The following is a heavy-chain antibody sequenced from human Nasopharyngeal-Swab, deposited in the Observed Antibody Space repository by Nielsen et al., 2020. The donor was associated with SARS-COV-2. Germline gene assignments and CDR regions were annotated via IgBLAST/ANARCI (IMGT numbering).Heavy chain of an antibody. CDR3: TTGGRWELRPIDY. V-gene: IGHV3-15*01. CDR2: IKSKTDGGTT. CDR1: GFTFSNAW. D-gene: IGHD1-26*01. Sequence: GGSLRLSCAASGFTFSNAWMSWVRQAPGKGLEWVGRIKSKTDGGTTDYAAPVKGRFTISRDDSKNTLYPQMNSLKTEDTAVYYCTTGGRWELRPIDYWGQGTLVTVSS. J-gene: IGHJ4*02.